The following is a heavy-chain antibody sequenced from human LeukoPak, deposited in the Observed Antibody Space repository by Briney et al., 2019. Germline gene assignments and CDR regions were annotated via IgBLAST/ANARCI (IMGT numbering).Heavy chain of an antibody. Sequence: PGGSLRLSCAASGFTFSSYNMNWVRQAPGKGLEWVSSISSSSYIYYADSVKGRFTISRDNAKNSQYLQMNSLRAEDTAVYYCARVPLRGSWYLTYWGQGTLVTVSS. CDR1: GFTFSSYN. D-gene: IGHD6-13*01. CDR2: ISSSSYI. J-gene: IGHJ4*02. V-gene: IGHV3-21*01. CDR3: ARVPLRGSWYLTY.